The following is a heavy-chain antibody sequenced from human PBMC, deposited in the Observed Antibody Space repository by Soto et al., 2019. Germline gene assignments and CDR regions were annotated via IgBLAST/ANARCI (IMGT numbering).Heavy chain of an antibody. Sequence: QVQLQESGPGLVEPSQTLSLTCTVSGDSISNGYYTWSWIRQPPGKDLEWIGHIYNSVNTYSNPSLKGRVTISADTSKNQFSLQLSSVTAADTAVYYCARGPSGDKVDYWGQGTLVTVSS. CDR1: GDSISNGYYT. J-gene: IGHJ4*02. CDR2: IYNSVNT. D-gene: IGHD3-10*01. V-gene: IGHV4-30-4*01. CDR3: ARGPSGDKVDY.